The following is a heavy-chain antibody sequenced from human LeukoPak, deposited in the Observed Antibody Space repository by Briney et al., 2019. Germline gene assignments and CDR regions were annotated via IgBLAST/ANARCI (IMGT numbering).Heavy chain of an antibody. V-gene: IGHV3-23*01. CDR3: GKDGPRGSIFGVANRRLNYFDY. J-gene: IGHJ4*02. D-gene: IGHD3-3*01. CDR1: GFTFSSYA. Sequence: GGSLRLSCAASGFTFSSYAMSWVRQAPGKGLEWVSAISGSGGSTYYADSVKGRFTISRDNSKNTLYLQMNSLRAEDTAVYYLGKDGPRGSIFGVANRRLNYFDYWGQGTLATVSS. CDR2: ISGSGGST.